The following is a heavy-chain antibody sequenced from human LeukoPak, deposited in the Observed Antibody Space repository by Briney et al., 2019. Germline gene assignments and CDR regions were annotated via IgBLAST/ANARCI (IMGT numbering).Heavy chain of an antibody. Sequence: GGSLRLSCAASGFTFSSYAMGWVRQAPGKGLEWVSSISSSSSYIYYADSVKGRFTISRDNAKNSLYLQMNSLRAEDTAVYYCARVYSSSSLGLRYWGQGTLVTVSS. CDR1: GFTFSSYA. CDR3: ARVYSSSSLGLRY. J-gene: IGHJ4*02. CDR2: ISSSSSYI. V-gene: IGHV3-21*01. D-gene: IGHD6-6*01.